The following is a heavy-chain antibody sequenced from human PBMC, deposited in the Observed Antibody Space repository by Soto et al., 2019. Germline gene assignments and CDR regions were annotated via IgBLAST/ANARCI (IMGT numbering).Heavy chain of an antibody. V-gene: IGHV1-18*01. D-gene: IGHD2-15*01. J-gene: IGHJ4*02. CDR1: AYTFTNYA. CDR2: ISGDNGNT. Sequence: QVQLVQSGAEVKKPGASVRVSCQTSAYTFTNYAVSWVRQAPGQGLEWMGWISGDNGNTIYAQKFQGRVTMTTDTSTRKAYMERRSLRTDDTAVYYWATGLLGYCSGGSCCADSWGQGTLVTVSS. CDR3: ATGLLGYCSGGSCCADS.